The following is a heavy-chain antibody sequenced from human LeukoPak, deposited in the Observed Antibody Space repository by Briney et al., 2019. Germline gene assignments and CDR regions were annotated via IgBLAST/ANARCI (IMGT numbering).Heavy chain of an antibody. Sequence: GGSLRLSCAASGFTFSSYVMHWVRQAPGKGLEWVAIISYDGSNEYYADSVKGRFTISRDNAKNSLYLQMNSLRAEDTAVYYCARDPGSGSPWGQGTLVTVSS. J-gene: IGHJ5*02. V-gene: IGHV3-30*04. CDR1: GFTFSSYV. CDR3: ARDPGSGSP. D-gene: IGHD3-10*01. CDR2: ISYDGSNE.